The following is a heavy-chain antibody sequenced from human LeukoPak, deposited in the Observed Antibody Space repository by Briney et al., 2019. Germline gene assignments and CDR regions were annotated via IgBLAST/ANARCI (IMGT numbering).Heavy chain of an antibody. D-gene: IGHD6-13*01. J-gene: IGHJ4*02. CDR3: ARSSRESSSRLAYYFDY. CDR2: IIPIFGTA. Sequence: GASVTVSFKASGGTFINYAIRWVRQAPGRGREWMGGIIPIFGTASYAQKFQGRVTITTDESTSTAYMELSSLRSEDTAVYYCARSSRESSSRLAYYFDYWGQGTLVTVSS. CDR1: GGTFINYA. V-gene: IGHV1-69*05.